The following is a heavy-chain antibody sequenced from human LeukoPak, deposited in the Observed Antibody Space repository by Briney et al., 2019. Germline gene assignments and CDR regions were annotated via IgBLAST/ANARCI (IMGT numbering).Heavy chain of an antibody. J-gene: IGHJ6*02. CDR3: ARGPTGYCSGGSCYPGYYGMDV. D-gene: IGHD2-15*01. CDR1: GYTFTSYG. CDR2: ISAYNGNT. Sequence: AASVKVSCKASGYTFTSYGISWVRQAPGQGLEWMGWISAYNGNTNYAQKLQGRVTMTTDTSTSTAYMELRSLRSDDTAVYYCARGPTGYCSGGSCYPGYYGMDVWGQGTTVTVSS. V-gene: IGHV1-18*01.